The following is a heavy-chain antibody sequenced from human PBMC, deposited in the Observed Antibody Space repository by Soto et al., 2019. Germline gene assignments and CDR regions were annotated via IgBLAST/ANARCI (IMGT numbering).Heavy chain of an antibody. D-gene: IGHD3-10*01. CDR2: IKQDGSQN. V-gene: IGHV3-7*03. CDR1: GFTFSNYW. J-gene: IGHJ4*02. CDR3: APRPGGGGY. Sequence: EVQLVESGGGLVQPGGSLRLSCAASGFTFSNYWMSWVRQAPGKGLEWVANIKQDGSQNYYVDSVKGRFTTSRDNTKNSFYLQINSLRAPGTAGFYWAPRPGGGGYWGQGTLVTVSS.